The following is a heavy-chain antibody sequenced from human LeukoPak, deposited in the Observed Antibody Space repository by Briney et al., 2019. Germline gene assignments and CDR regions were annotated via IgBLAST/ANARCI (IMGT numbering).Heavy chain of an antibody. D-gene: IGHD3-22*01. Sequence: GGSLRLSCAASGFTFSSYAMSWVRQAPGKGLEWVSAISGSGGSTYYADSVKGQFTISRDNSKNTLYLQMNSLRAEDTAVYYCAKDQYDSSGYYLAEYFQHWGQGTLVTVSS. CDR3: AKDQYDSSGYYLAEYFQH. J-gene: IGHJ1*01. V-gene: IGHV3-23*01. CDR2: ISGSGGST. CDR1: GFTFSSYA.